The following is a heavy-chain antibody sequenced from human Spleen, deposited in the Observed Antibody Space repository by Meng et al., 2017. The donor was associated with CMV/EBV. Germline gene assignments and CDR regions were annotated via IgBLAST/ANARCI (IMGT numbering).Heavy chain of an antibody. V-gene: IGHV3-7*03. Sequence: GESLKISCAASGFTFSSYWMSWVRQAPGKGLEWVANIKQDGSEKYYVDSVKGRFTISRDNAKNTLYLQMNSLRAEDTAVYYCARVGYSYGLYDYWGQGTLVTVSS. J-gene: IGHJ4*02. CDR3: ARVGYSYGLYDY. D-gene: IGHD5-18*01. CDR2: IKQDGSEK. CDR1: GFTFSSYW.